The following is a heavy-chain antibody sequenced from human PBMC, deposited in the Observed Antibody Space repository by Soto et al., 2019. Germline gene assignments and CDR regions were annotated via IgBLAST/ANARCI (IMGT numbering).Heavy chain of an antibody. CDR2: IYSGGST. Sequence: GGSLRLSCAASGFTVSSNYMSWVRQAPGKGLEWVSVIYSGGSTYYADSVKGRFTISRHNSKNTLYLQMNSLRAEDTAVYYCARESKGIVRRDAFDIWGQGTMVTVSS. CDR1: GFTVSSNY. CDR3: ARESKGIVRRDAFDI. D-gene: IGHD1-26*01. V-gene: IGHV3-66*01. J-gene: IGHJ3*02.